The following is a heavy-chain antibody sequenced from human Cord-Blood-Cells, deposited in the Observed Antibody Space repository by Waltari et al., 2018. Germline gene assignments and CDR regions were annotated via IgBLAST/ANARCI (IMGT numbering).Heavy chain of an antibody. CDR2: INPNSGGT. Sequence: QVQLVQSGAEVKKPGASVKVSCKASGYTFPGYYMHSVRPAPGQGLEWMGWINPNSGGTNSAQKFQGWVTMTRDTSISTAYMELSRLRSDDTAVYYCARGDSPAEYSFDYWGQGTLVTVSS. V-gene: IGHV1-2*04. J-gene: IGHJ4*02. D-gene: IGHD6-6*01. CDR1: GYTFPGYY. CDR3: ARGDSPAEYSFDY.